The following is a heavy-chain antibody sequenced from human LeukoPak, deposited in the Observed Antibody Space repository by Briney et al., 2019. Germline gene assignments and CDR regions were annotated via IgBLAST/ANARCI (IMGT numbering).Heavy chain of an antibody. CDR2: ISRDGGST. V-gene: IGHV3-43*02. J-gene: IGHJ3*02. D-gene: IGHD2-8*02. CDR3: AKDILTFDDEDAFDI. CDR1: GFTFDDYA. Sequence: PGGSLRLSCAASGFTFDDYAMHWVRQAPGKGLEWVSLISRDGGSTYYADSVKGRFTISRDKSKNSLYLQMNSLRAADTALYYCAKDILTFDDEDAFDIWGQGTMVTVSS.